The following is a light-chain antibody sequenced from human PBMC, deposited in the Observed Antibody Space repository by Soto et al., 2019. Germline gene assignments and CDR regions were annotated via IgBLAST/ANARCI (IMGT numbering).Light chain of an antibody. V-gene: IGKV1-27*01. Sequence: DIQMTQSPSSLSASVGDRVTFTCRASQDININLAWYQQKPGRVPNLLIYAASTLLPGVPSRFSGSGYGTDLTLTISSMQPEDVATYYCQKYHSAPLTFGGGTKVEIK. J-gene: IGKJ4*01. CDR2: AAS. CDR1: QDININ. CDR3: QKYHSAPLT.